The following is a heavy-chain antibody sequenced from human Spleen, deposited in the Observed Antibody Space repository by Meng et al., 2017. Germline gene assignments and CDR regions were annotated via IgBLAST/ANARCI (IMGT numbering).Heavy chain of an antibody. D-gene: IGHD3-22*01. CDR3: ARSYYDNSGYLEAFDI. J-gene: IGHJ3*02. CDR1: GYTFSGYY. Sequence: ASVKVFCKASGYTFSGYYMHWLRQAPGQGLEWMGWINPNNGGTNYARKFQGRVTLTRDTSISTAYMELSRLRSDDTAVYYCARSYYDNSGYLEAFDIWGQGTMVTISS. CDR2: INPNNGGT. V-gene: IGHV1-2*02.